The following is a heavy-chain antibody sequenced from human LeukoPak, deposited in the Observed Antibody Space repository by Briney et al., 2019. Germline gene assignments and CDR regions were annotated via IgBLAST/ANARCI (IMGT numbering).Heavy chain of an antibody. D-gene: IGHD1-1*01. CDR1: GFTFSSYA. CDR2: ISYDGSNK. V-gene: IGHV3-30*04. Sequence: PGGSLRLSCAASGFTFSSYAMHWVRQAPGEGLEWVAVISYDGSNKYYADSVKGRFTISRDNSKNTLYLQMNSLRAEDTAVYYCARDGNNWNYVDYWGQGTLVTVSS. J-gene: IGHJ4*02. CDR3: ARDGNNWNYVDY.